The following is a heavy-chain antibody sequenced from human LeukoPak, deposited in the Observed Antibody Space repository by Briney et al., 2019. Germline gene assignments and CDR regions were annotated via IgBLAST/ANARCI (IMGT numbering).Heavy chain of an antibody. J-gene: IGHJ4*02. CDR2: INHSGST. V-gene: IGHV4-34*01. Sequence: SETLSLTCTVYGGSFSGYYWSWIRQPPGKGLEWIGEINHSGSTNYNPSLKSRVTISIDTSKNQFSLKLSSVTAADTAVYYCARRPTGGLDYWGQGTLVTVSS. CDR1: GGSFSGYY. D-gene: IGHD3-16*01. CDR3: ARRPTGGLDY.